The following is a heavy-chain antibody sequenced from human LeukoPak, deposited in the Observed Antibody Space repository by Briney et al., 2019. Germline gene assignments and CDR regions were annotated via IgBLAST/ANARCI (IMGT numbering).Heavy chain of an antibody. Sequence: SETLSFTCTVSGGSISSYYWSWIRQPPGKGLEWIGYIYYSGSTNYNPSLKSRVTISVDTSKNQFSLKLISVTAADTAVYYCARVGVLRGAFDIWGQGTMVTVSS. CDR2: IYYSGST. D-gene: IGHD2/OR15-2a*01. J-gene: IGHJ3*02. CDR1: GGSISSYY. CDR3: ARVGVLRGAFDI. V-gene: IGHV4-59*01.